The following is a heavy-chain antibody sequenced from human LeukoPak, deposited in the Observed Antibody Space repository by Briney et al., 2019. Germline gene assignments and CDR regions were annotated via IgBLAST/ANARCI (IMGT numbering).Heavy chain of an antibody. Sequence: GGSLRLSCAASGFTFSSYEMNWVRQAPGKGLEWVSYISSSGSTIYYADSVKGRFTISRDNAKNSLYLRMNSLRAEDTAVYYCARPLRFLGGGAFDIWGQGTMVTVSS. V-gene: IGHV3-48*03. CDR3: ARPLRFLGGGAFDI. CDR1: GFTFSSYE. CDR2: ISSSGSTI. J-gene: IGHJ3*02. D-gene: IGHD3-3*01.